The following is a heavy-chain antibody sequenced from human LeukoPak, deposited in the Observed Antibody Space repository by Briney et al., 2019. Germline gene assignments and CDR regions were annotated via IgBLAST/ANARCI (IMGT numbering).Heavy chain of an antibody. J-gene: IGHJ4*02. D-gene: IGHD3-22*01. CDR1: GFTFSIYT. CDR3: ACNFADYYDTTGYYYSFDY. V-gene: IGHV3-30*02. Sequence: GWSLRLSCPASGFTFSIYTMNWVRQAPGKGLEGLTFIRYDGSHKYYADSVKGRFPISRDNSKNTLYLQMNTLRAADTAVYYCACNFADYYDTTGYYYSFDYWGQGTLVSVSS. CDR2: IRYDGSHK.